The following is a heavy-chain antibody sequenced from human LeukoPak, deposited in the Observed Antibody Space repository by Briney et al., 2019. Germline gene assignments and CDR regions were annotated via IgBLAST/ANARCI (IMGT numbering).Heavy chain of an antibody. CDR1: GLTFSNYS. J-gene: IGHJ3*02. CDR3: ARAKRNGFDI. Sequence: GGSLRLSCEASGLTFSNYSMNWVRQAPGKGVEWVAYIRSSSTTIYYADSVKGRFTISRDNAKNSLYLQMNSLRAEDTAVYYCARAKRNGFDIWGQGTMVTVSS. V-gene: IGHV3-48*01. CDR2: IRSSSTTI.